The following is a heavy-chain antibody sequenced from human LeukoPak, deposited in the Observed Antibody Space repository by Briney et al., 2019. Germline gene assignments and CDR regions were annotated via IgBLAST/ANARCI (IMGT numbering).Heavy chain of an antibody. Sequence: GGSLRLSCAASAFTFSSYGMHWVREAPGKGLEWVAFIRYDGSNKYYADSVKGRFTISRDNSRNTLYLQMNSLRAEDTAVYYCARVQWLRYDAFDIWGQGTMVTVSS. V-gene: IGHV3-30*02. D-gene: IGHD5-12*01. J-gene: IGHJ3*02. CDR3: ARVQWLRYDAFDI. CDR2: IRYDGSNK. CDR1: AFTFSSYG.